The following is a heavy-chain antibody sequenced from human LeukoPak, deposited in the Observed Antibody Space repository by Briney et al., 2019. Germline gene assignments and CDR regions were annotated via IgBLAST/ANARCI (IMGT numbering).Heavy chain of an antibody. Sequence: PSETLSLTCAVYGGSFSGYYWNWIRQPPGKGLEWIGEINHSGSTNYNPSLKSRVTISVDTSKNQFSLKLSSVTAADTAVYYCARGFGWNGRNYYYYYGMDVWGQGTTVTVSS. V-gene: IGHV4-34*01. CDR3: ARGFGWNGRNYYYYYGMDV. CDR1: GGSFSGYY. J-gene: IGHJ6*02. D-gene: IGHD1-1*01. CDR2: INHSGST.